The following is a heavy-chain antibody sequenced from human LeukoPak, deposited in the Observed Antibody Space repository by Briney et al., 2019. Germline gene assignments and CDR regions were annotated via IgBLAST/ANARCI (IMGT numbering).Heavy chain of an antibody. D-gene: IGHD6-13*01. CDR3: ASSGPPVGIAADLIGRREWHFDY. Sequence: VASVKVSCKASGGTFSSYAISWARQAPGQGLEWMGGIIPIFGTANYAQKFQGRVTITADESTSTAYMELSSLRSEDTAVYYCASSGPPVGIAADLIGRREWHFDYWGQGTLVTVSS. CDR2: IIPIFGTA. J-gene: IGHJ4*02. CDR1: GGTFSSYA. V-gene: IGHV1-69*13.